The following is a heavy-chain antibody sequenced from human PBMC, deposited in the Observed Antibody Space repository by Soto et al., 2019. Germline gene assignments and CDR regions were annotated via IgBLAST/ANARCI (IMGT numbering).Heavy chain of an antibody. D-gene: IGHD3-10*01. CDR2: IFSNDEK. CDR1: GFSLSNARIG. Sequence: SGPTLVNPTETLTLTCTVSGFSLSNARIGVSWIRKPPGKALEWLAHIFSNDEKSYSTSLKSRPTISKDTSKSQVGLTMTNMDPVDTATYYCARTLVLLLFGELEGPNNYYYYYMDFWGKGTTVTVSS. V-gene: IGHV2-26*01. CDR3: ARTLVLLLFGELEGPNNYYYYYMDF. J-gene: IGHJ6*03.